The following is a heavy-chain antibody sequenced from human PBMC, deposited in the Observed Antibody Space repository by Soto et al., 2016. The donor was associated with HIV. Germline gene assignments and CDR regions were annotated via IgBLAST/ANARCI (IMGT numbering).Heavy chain of an antibody. V-gene: IGHV4-31*03. D-gene: IGHD2-21*01. CDR3: ARVDTCGXDCYDIRSYWYFDL. J-gene: IGHJ2*01. Sequence: QVQLQESGPGLVKPSQTLSLTCIVSGGSISSGDYYWSWIRQHPGKGLEWIGSIYYSGSTNYNPSLKSRVIISMDTSMKQFSLRVNSMTAADTAIYYCARVDTCGXDCYDIRSYWYFDLWGWHPRHCLL. CDR2: IYYSGST. CDR1: GGSISSGDYY.